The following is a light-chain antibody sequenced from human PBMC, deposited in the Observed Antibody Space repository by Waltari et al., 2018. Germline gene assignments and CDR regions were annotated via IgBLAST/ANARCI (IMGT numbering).Light chain of an antibody. CDR3: QVWDSSDQSYVV. Sequence: SYVLTQQPSVSVAPGETARITCGGTSIGRKSVPWYKQRPGQAPVLVIYDDRARPSGIPGRVSGSNAGNSATLTISRVEAGDEADYYCQVWDSSDQSYVVFGGGTELIVL. CDR1: SIGRKS. CDR2: DDR. J-gene: IGLJ2*01. V-gene: IGLV3-21*04.